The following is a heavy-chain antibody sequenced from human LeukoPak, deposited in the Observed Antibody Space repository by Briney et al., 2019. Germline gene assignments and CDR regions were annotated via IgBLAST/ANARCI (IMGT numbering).Heavy chain of an antibody. CDR1: GGSISSYY. D-gene: IGHD6-13*01. V-gene: IGHV4-59*08. CDR2: IYYSGST. CDR3: ARRDTSSWYKDDAFDI. J-gene: IGHJ3*02. Sequence: SETLSLTCTVSGGSISSYYWSWIRQPPGKGLEGMGYIYYSGSTNYNPSLKSRVTISVDTSKNQFSLKLSSVTAADTAVYYCARRDTSSWYKDDAFDIWGQGTMVTVSS.